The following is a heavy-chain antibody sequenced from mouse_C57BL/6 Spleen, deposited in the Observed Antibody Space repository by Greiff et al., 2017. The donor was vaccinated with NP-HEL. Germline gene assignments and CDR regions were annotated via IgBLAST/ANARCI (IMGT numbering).Heavy chain of an antibody. CDR2: IYPGDGDT. J-gene: IGHJ2*01. CDR3: ARVTTVYYFDY. D-gene: IGHD1-1*01. CDR1: GYAFSSYW. Sequence: LQQSGASVKISCKASGYAFSSYWMNWVKQRPGKGLEWIGQIYPGDGDTNYNGKFKGKATLTADKSSSTAYMQLSSLTSEDSAVYFCARVTTVYYFDYWGQGTTLTVSS. V-gene: IGHV1-80*01.